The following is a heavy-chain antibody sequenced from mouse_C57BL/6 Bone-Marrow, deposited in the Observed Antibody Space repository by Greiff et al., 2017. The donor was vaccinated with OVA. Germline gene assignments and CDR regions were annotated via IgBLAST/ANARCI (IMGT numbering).Heavy chain of an antibody. CDR2: SRNKANDYTT. Sequence: EVMLVESGGGLVQSGRSLRLSCATSGFTFSDFYMEWVRQAPGKGLEWIAASRNKANDYTTEYSASVKGRFIVSRDTSQSILYLQMNALRAEDTAIYYCAREGGYLYAMDYWGQGTSVTVSS. V-gene: IGHV7-1*01. CDR1: GFTFSDFY. J-gene: IGHJ4*01. CDR3: AREGGYLYAMDY. D-gene: IGHD2-2*01.